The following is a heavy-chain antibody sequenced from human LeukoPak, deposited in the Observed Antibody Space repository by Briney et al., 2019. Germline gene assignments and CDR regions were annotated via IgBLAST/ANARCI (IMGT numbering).Heavy chain of an antibody. CDR1: GYSISSGYY. Sequence: SEALTLTCTVSGYSISSGYYWGWIRQPPGKGLEWIGSIYHSGSTYYNPSLKSRVTISVDTSKNQFSLKLSSVTAADTAVYYCARGGRSPHDYWGQGTLVTVSS. CDR2: IYHSGST. J-gene: IGHJ4*02. CDR3: ARGGRSPHDY. V-gene: IGHV4-38-2*02.